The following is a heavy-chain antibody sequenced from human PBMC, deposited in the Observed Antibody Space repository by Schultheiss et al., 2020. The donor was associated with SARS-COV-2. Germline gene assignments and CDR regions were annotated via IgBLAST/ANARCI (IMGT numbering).Heavy chain of an antibody. J-gene: IGHJ6*02. V-gene: IGHV4-31*03. Sequence: SQTLSLTCTVSGGSISSGGYYWSWIRQHPGKGLEWIGYIYYSGSTYYNPSLKSRVTISVDTSKNQFSLKLSSVTAADTAVYYCARGNKQQPPYYYYGMDVWGQGTTVTVSS. CDR2: IYYSGST. D-gene: IGHD6-13*01. CDR3: ARGNKQQPPYYYYGMDV. CDR1: GGSISSGGYY.